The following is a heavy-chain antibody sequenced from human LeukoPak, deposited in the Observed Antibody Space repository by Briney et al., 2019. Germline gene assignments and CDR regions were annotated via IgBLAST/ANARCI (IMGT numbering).Heavy chain of an antibody. CDR3: ARGLSGYSYGYYFDC. J-gene: IGHJ4*02. D-gene: IGHD5-18*01. V-gene: IGHV4-59*01. Sequence: SETLSLTCTVSGGTISNYYWSWIRQPPEQGLEWIGYIYYRWSTNYNPSLKSRATISADTYKNQLSLKLISVTAADTAVYYCARGLSGYSYGYYFDCWGQGSLVTVSS. CDR1: GGTISNYY. CDR2: IYYRWST.